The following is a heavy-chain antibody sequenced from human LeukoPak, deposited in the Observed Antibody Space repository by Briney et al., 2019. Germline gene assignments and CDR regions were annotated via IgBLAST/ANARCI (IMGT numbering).Heavy chain of an antibody. CDR1: GYAFTGYY. J-gene: IGHJ4*02. D-gene: IGHD1-26*01. CDR2: INPNSGGT. CDR3: ARAGRSGSYSGFDY. V-gene: IGHV1-2*02. Sequence: ASVKVSCKASGYAFTGYYMHWVRQAPGQGLEWMGWINPNSGGTNYAQKFQGRVTMTRDTSISTAYMELSRLRSDDTAVYYCARAGRSGSYSGFDYWGQGTLVTVSS.